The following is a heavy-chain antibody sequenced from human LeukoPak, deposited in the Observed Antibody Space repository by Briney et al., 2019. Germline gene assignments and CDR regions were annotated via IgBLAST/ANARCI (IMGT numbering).Heavy chain of an antibody. D-gene: IGHD5-12*01. Sequence: GESLKISCKGSGYNFTSYCIAWVRQMPGKGLEWMGIIYPGDSDTRYSPSFQGQVTISADKSISTAYLQWSSLKASDTAMYYCARQNLVATTRIDYWGQGTLVTVSS. CDR3: ARQNLVATTRIDY. J-gene: IGHJ4*02. CDR1: GYNFTSYC. CDR2: IYPGDSDT. V-gene: IGHV5-51*01.